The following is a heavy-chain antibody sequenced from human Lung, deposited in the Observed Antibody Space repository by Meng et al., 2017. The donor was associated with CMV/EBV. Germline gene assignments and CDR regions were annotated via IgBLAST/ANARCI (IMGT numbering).Heavy chain of an antibody. V-gene: IGHV5-51*01. CDR3: ARSDDFWSGYNN. Sequence: GEXXKISCQGSGYSFTTYWIGWVRQLPGKGLEWMGIIYLGDSDTRYSPSFQGQVTISADKSNTTAYLQWSSLKASDTAMYYCARSDDFWSGYNNWEQGTXVNGAS. CDR2: IYLGDSDT. D-gene: IGHD3-3*01. J-gene: IGHJ4*02. CDR1: GYSFTTYW.